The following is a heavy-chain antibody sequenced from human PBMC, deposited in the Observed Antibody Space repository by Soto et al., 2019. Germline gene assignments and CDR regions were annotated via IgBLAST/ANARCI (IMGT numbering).Heavy chain of an antibody. CDR1: GGSISSGDYY. V-gene: IGHV4-30-4*01. CDR2: IYYSGST. Sequence: PSETLSLTCTVSGGSISSGDYYWSWIRQPPXKGLEWIGYIYYSGSTYYNPSLKSRVTISVDTSKNQFSLKLSSVTAADTAVYYCARDRPYYDILTGPSGFDPWGQGTLVTVSS. D-gene: IGHD3-9*01. J-gene: IGHJ5*02. CDR3: ARDRPYYDILTGPSGFDP.